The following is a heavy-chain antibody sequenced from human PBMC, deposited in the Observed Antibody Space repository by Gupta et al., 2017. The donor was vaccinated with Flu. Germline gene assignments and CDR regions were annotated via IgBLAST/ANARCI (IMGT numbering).Heavy chain of an antibody. J-gene: IGHJ4*02. CDR2: IRYSGST. CDR1: GGSINSYY. Sequence: QVQLQESGPGLVKTSETLSLTCTVSGGSINSYYWGWIRQPPGKGLEWLGHIRYSGSTKYNPSLKSRVTRSVDTSKNQFSLKLTSVTAADTAVYYGARGSPYSGSDGRYFDYWGQGTLVTVSS. CDR3: ARGSPYSGSDGRYFDY. D-gene: IGHD1-26*01. V-gene: IGHV4-59*01.